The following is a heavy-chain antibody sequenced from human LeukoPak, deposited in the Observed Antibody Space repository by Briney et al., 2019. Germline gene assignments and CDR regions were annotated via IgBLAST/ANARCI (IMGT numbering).Heavy chain of an antibody. D-gene: IGHD3-10*01. CDR2: IKQDGSGQ. J-gene: IGHJ4*02. CDR1: GFTFSSYG. CDR3: ARSYGHSIDY. Sequence: PGGSLRLSCAASGFTFSSYGMHWVRQAPGKGLEWAATIKQDGSGQYYVDSVKGRFTISRDNAQNSLYLQMNNLRAEDTAVYYCARSYGHSIDYWGQGTLVTVSS. V-gene: IGHV3-7*01.